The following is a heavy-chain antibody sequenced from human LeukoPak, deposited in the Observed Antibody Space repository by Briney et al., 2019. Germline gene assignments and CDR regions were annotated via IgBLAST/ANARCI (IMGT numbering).Heavy chain of an antibody. V-gene: IGHV3-7*01. CDR2: INPDGSDK. CDR3: ARHLDWAFDY. J-gene: IGHJ4*02. CDR1: GFTFNKFW. D-gene: IGHD2-21*01. Sequence: GGSLRLSCAASGFTFNKFWMTWARQAPGKGLEWVANINPDGSDKHHVDSVKGRFRISRDNAENSLYLQMDSLRGEDTAVYYCARHLDWAFDYWGQGTLVTVSS.